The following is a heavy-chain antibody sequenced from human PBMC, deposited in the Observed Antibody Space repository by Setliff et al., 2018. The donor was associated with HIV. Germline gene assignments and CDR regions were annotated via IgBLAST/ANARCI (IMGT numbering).Heavy chain of an antibody. CDR2: INVDGSAT. D-gene: IGHD5-12*01. CDR1: SSTLRDHY. J-gene: IGHJ4*02. V-gene: IGHV3-11*01. CDR3: AKGRDGYTPPCAFDY. Sequence: GGSLRLSCTASSSTLRDHYITWIRQAPGKGLEWVSYINVDGSATFYADSVKGRFTISRDNTKNSVDLQMNSLRAEDTAVYYCAKGRDGYTPPCAFDYWGQGTLVTVSS.